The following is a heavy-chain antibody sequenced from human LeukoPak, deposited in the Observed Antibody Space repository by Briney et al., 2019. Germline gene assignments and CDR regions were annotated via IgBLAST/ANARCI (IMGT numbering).Heavy chain of an antibody. Sequence: ASVKASCKASGYTFTSYDINWVRQATGQGLEWMGWMNPNRGNTGYAQKFQGRVTMTRNTSISTAYMELSSLRSEDTAVYYCARWTPSKLVATIWEDPDFDYWGQGTLVTVSS. CDR1: GYTFTSYD. J-gene: IGHJ4*02. CDR3: ARWTPSKLVATIWEDPDFDY. CDR2: MNPNRGNT. D-gene: IGHD5-12*01. V-gene: IGHV1-8*01.